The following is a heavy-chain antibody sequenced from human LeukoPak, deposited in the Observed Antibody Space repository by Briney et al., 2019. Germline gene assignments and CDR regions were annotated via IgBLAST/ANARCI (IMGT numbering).Heavy chain of an antibody. V-gene: IGHV4-39*01. CDR1: GGSISSSSYY. J-gene: IGHJ5*02. CDR3: ASKRGYYGDYGMNWFDP. CDR2: IYYSGST. Sequence: PSETLSLTCTVSGGSISSSSYYWGWIRQPPGKGLEWIGSIYYSGSTYYNPSLKSRVTISVDTSKNQFSLKLSSVTAADTAMYYCASKRGYYGDYGMNWFDPWGQGTLVTVSS. D-gene: IGHD4-17*01.